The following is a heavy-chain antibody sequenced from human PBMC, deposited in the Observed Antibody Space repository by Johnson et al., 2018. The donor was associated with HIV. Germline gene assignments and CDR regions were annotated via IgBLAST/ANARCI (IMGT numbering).Heavy chain of an antibody. CDR2: IYDGGRT. CDR1: GFTVSTYH. J-gene: IGHJ3*02. Sequence: MKLVESGGGLVQPGGSLRLSCAASGFTVSTYHMSWVRQAPGKGLEWVSVIYDGGRTYYGDSVKGRFTISGDTSKNTLHLEMNSLRADDTAVYYCVRRPFGAAPGADAFDIWGQGTMVTVSS. V-gene: IGHV3-66*01. D-gene: IGHD6-13*01. CDR3: VRRPFGAAPGADAFDI.